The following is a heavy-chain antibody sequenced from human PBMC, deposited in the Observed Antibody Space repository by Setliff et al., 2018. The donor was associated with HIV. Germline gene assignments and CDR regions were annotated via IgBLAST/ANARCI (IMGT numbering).Heavy chain of an antibody. V-gene: IGHV1-2*02. D-gene: IGHD5-18*01. J-gene: IGHJ6*03. CDR3: ARSGAGYSTGPLYYYMDV. CDR2: INPNNGDT. Sequence: GASVKVSCKASRYTSTDYYMHWVRQAPGQGLEWMGWINPNNGDTNYAQHFQDRVSMTRDTSISTVYMELSRLGSDDTAVYYCARSGAGYSTGPLYYYMDVWGKGTTVTVSS. CDR1: RYTSTDYY.